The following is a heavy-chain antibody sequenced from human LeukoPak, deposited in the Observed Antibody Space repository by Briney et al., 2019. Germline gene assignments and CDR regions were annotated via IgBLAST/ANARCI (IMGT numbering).Heavy chain of an antibody. CDR2: IYYSGST. J-gene: IGHJ4*02. CDR3: ARVAVTVGGFDY. Sequence: SETLSLTCTVSGGSVSSGSYYWSWIRQPPGKGLEWIGYIYYSGSTNYNPSLKSRVTISVDTSKNQFSLKLSSVTAADTAVYYCARVAVTVGGFDYWGQGTLVTVSS. CDR1: GGSVSSGSYY. V-gene: IGHV4-61*01. D-gene: IGHD4-17*01.